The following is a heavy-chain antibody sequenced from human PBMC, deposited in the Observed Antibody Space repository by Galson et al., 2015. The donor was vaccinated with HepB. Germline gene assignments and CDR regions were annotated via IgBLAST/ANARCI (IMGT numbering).Heavy chain of an antibody. CDR1: GGSISSYY. CDR3: ARDTRWGGNPFDP. CDR2: IYYSGST. Sequence: SETLSLTCTVSGGSISSYYWSWIRQPPGKGLEWIGYIYYSGSTNYNPSLKSRVTISVDTSKNQFSLKLSSVTAADTAVYYCARDTRWGGNPFDPWGQGTLVTVSS. V-gene: IGHV4-59*12. D-gene: IGHD1-14*01. J-gene: IGHJ5*02.